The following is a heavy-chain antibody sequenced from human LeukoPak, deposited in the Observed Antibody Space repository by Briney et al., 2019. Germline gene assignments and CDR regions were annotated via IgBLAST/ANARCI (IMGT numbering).Heavy chain of an antibody. Sequence: ASVKVSCKASGYTFTSYAMHRVRQAPGQRLEWMGWINAGNGNTKYSQKFQGRVTITRDTSASTAYMELSSLRSEDTAVYYCARDREQPYKTYYYYGMDVWGQGTTVTVSS. CDR1: GYTFTSYA. CDR2: INAGNGNT. D-gene: IGHD1-26*01. V-gene: IGHV1-3*01. J-gene: IGHJ6*02. CDR3: ARDREQPYKTYYYYGMDV.